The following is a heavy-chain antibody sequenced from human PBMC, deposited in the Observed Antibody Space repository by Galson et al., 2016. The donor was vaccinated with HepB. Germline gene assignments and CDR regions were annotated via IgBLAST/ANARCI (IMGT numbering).Heavy chain of an antibody. CDR3: ARGRAMISFGGIIVSSPLDY. CDR2: INPSGGST. CDR1: GYTFTGYY. J-gene: IGHJ3*01. Sequence: SVKVSCKASGYTFTGYYMHWVRQAPGQGLEWMGIINPSGGSTSYAQKLQGRVTMTRDTSTSTVYMELSSLRSDDTAVYYCARGRAMISFGGIIVSSPLDYGGQGTMVALSS. V-gene: IGHV1-46*04. D-gene: IGHD3-16*02.